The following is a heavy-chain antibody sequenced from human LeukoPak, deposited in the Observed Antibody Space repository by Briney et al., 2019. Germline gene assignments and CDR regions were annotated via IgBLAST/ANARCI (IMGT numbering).Heavy chain of an antibody. V-gene: IGHV3-49*04. CDR1: GFTFGDYA. CDR2: IRSKAYGGTT. Sequence: GGSLRFSCTASGFTFGDYAMSWVRQAPGKGLEWVGFIRSKAYGGTTEYAASVKGRFTISRDDSKSIAYLQMNSLKTEDTAVYYCTREEWLLSGFDYWGQGTLVIVSS. CDR3: TREEWLLSGFDY. J-gene: IGHJ4*02. D-gene: IGHD3-3*01.